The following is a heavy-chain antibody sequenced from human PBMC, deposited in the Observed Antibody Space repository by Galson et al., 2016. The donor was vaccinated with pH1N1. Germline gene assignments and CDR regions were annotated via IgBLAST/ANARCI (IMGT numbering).Heavy chain of an antibody. CDR2: IEHDGTEK. D-gene: IGHD6-13*01. V-gene: IGHV3-33*05. CDR3: ARAIAAAGSL. CDR1: GFTFSHCG. Sequence: SLRLSCAASGFTFSHCGMFWVRQAAGRGLEWVAFIEHDGTEKYNVDSVKGRFTVSRDNSKNTLYMQMNCLKAEDTAVYYWARAIAAAGSLWGQGTMVTVSS. J-gene: IGHJ4*02.